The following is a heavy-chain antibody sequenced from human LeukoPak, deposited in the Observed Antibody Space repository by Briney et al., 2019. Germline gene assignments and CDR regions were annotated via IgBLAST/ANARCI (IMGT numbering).Heavy chain of an antibody. CDR3: ARGRLRATTGFYYFDY. CDR2: INHSGST. J-gene: IGHJ4*02. D-gene: IGHD1-26*01. Sequence: PPETLSLTCAVYGGSFSGYYWSWIRQPPGKGLEWIGEINHSGSTNYNPSLKSRVTISVDTSKNQFSLKLSSVTAADTAVYYCARGRLRATTGFYYFDYWGQGTLVTVSS. V-gene: IGHV4-34*01. CDR1: GGSFSGYY.